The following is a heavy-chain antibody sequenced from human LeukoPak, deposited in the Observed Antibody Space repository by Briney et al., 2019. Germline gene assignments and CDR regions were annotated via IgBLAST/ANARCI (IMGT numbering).Heavy chain of an antibody. CDR3: ARDGGMYYYGSGTSPEAY. V-gene: IGHV1-2*02. CDR2: INPNSGGT. J-gene: IGHJ4*02. CDR1: GYTFTSYY. D-gene: IGHD3-10*01. Sequence: ASVKVSCKASGYTFTSYYMHWVRQAPGQGLEWMGWINPNSGGTNYAQKFQGRVTMTRDTSISTAYMELSRLRSDDTAVYYCARDGGMYYYGSGTSPEAYWGQGTLVTVSS.